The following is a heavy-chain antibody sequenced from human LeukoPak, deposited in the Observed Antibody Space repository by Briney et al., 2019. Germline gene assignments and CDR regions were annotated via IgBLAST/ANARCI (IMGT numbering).Heavy chain of an antibody. Sequence: PGGSLRLSCAASGFAFGHYTMHWVRQAPGKGLEWVSLISWDGGNTYYADSVKGRFTISRDNNKNSLYLQMNSLRAEDTALYYCAKDTGYGDTPLDYWGQGTLVTVSS. CDR3: AKDTGYGDTPLDY. V-gene: IGHV3-43*01. J-gene: IGHJ4*02. CDR1: GFAFGHYT. D-gene: IGHD4-17*01. CDR2: ISWDGGNT.